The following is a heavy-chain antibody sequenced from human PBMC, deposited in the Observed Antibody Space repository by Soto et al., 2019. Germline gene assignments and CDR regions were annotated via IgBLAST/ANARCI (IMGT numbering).Heavy chain of an antibody. J-gene: IGHJ4*02. D-gene: IGHD1-1*01. CDR1: GGSISSGGYY. CDR3: ARVYNWNYSL. Sequence: PSETLSLTCTVSGGSISSGGYYWSWIRQHPGKGLEWIGYIYYSGSTHYNPSLKSRVTISVDTSKNQFSLKLSSVTAADTAVYYCARVYNWNYSLWGQGTLVTVSS. V-gene: IGHV4-31*03. CDR2: IYYSGST.